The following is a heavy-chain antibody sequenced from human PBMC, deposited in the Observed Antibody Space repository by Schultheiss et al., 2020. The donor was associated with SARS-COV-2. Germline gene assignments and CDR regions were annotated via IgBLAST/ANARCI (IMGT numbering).Heavy chain of an antibody. CDR3: MLPPEIVVVPQY. D-gene: IGHD2-2*01. CDR1: GGTFSSYA. J-gene: IGHJ4*02. CDR2: IIPIFGTA. Sequence: SVKVSCKASGGTFSSYAISWVRQAPGQGLEWMGGIIPIFGTANYAQKFQGRVTITADESTSTAYMELSSLRSEDTAVYYCMLPPEIVVVPQYWGQGTLVTVSS. V-gene: IGHV1-69*13.